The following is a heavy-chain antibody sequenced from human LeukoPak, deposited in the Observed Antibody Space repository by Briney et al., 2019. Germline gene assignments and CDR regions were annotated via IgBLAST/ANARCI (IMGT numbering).Heavy chain of an antibody. Sequence: GGSLRLSCAASGFTFSSYWMSWVRQAPGKGLEWVANIKEDGSEKYYVDSVMGRFTISRDNAKNSQYLEMNSLRAEDTAVYYCARGRFNYDSTGYSPFYHWGQGTLVTVSS. D-gene: IGHD3-22*01. CDR2: IKEDGSEK. J-gene: IGHJ4*02. V-gene: IGHV3-7*01. CDR1: GFTFSSYW. CDR3: ARGRFNYDSTGYSPFYH.